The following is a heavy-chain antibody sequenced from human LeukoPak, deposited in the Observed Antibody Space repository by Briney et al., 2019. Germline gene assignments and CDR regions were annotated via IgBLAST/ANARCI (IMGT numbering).Heavy chain of an antibody. CDR1: GGSISSSNW. J-gene: IGHJ6*03. V-gene: IGHV4-4*02. Sequence: SETLSLTCAVSGGSISSSNWWSWVRQPPGKGLEWIGEIYHSGSTNYNPSLKSRVTISVDKSKNQFSLKLSSVTAADTAVYYCAGTQYKWELLYYYYMDVWGKGTTVTVSS. CDR3: AGTQYKWELLYYYYMDV. D-gene: IGHD1-26*01. CDR2: IYHSGST.